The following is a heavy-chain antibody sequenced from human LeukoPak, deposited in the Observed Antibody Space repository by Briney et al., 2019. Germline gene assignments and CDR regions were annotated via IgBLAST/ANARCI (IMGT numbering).Heavy chain of an antibody. CDR3: ARDHGYSSSPRDYFDY. V-gene: IGHV3-48*03. J-gene: IGHJ4*02. D-gene: IGHD6-6*01. Sequence: GGSLRLSCAASGFTFSSYEMNCVRQAPGKGLEWVSYISSSGSTIYYADSVKGRLTISRDNAKNSLFLQMNSLRAEDTAVYYCARDHGYSSSPRDYFDYWGQGTLVTVSS. CDR2: ISSSGSTI. CDR1: GFTFSSYE.